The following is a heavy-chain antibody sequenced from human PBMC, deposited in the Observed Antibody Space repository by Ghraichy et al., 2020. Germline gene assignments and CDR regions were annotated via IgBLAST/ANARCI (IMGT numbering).Heavy chain of an antibody. Sequence: SETLSLTCTVSGGSISSSSYYWGWIRQPPGKGLEWIGSIYYSGSTYYNPSLKSRVTISVDTSKNQFSLKLSSVTAADTAVYYGARQEGTMVRGVHYYYGMDVWGQGTTVTVSS. CDR1: GGSISSSSYY. J-gene: IGHJ6*02. D-gene: IGHD3-10*01. CDR2: IYYSGST. CDR3: ARQEGTMVRGVHYYYGMDV. V-gene: IGHV4-39*01.